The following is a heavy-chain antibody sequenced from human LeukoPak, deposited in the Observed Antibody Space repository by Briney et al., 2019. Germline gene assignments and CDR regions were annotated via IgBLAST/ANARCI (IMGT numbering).Heavy chain of an antibody. Sequence: GASVKVSCKASGYTFTSYDINWLRQATGQGLEWMGRINPNSGDTIYAQNFQGRVTVTRDTSISTAYMELSRLRSDDTAVYYCACWGGGNQGHWGQGTLVTVSS. D-gene: IGHD4-23*01. CDR3: ACWGGGNQGH. CDR2: INPNSGDT. CDR1: GYTFTSYD. V-gene: IGHV1-2*06. J-gene: IGHJ4*02.